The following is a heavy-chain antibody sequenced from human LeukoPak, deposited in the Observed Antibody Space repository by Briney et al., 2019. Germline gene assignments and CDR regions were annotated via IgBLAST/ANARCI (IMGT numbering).Heavy chain of an antibody. D-gene: IGHD3-9*01. J-gene: IGHJ4*02. CDR1: GFTFSDYA. V-gene: IGHV3-23*01. CDR2: ISDSGEST. Sequence: GGSLRLSCVASGFTFSDYALSWVRQAPGKGLEWVSGISDSGESTYYADSVKGRFTISRVDSKNTLNLQMNSLRAEDTAFYYCAKDRVNTGYSDSWGQGTLVTVSS. CDR3: AKDRVNTGYSDS.